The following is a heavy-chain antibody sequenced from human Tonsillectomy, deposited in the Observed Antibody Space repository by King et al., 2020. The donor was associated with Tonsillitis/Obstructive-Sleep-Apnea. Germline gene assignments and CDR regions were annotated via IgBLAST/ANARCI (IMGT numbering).Heavy chain of an antibody. D-gene: IGHD3-10*01. V-gene: IGHV3-30*04. CDR2: ISYDGSNK. J-gene: IGHJ6*02. Sequence: VQLVESGGGVVQPGRSLRLSCAASGFTFSSYAMHWVRQAPGKGLEWVAVISYDGSNKYYADSVKGRFTISRDNSKNTLYLQMNSLRAEDTAVYYCARGITMVRGVRVYSGVDVWGQGTTVTVSS. CDR1: GFTFSSYA. CDR3: ARGITMVRGVRVYSGVDV.